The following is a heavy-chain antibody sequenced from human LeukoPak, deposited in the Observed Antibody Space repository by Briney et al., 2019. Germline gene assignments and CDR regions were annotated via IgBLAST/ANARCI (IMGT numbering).Heavy chain of an antibody. D-gene: IGHD3-9*01. J-gene: IGHJ3*02. CDR1: GGSISSGSYY. CDR2: IYTSGST. V-gene: IGHV4-61*02. Sequence: SETLSLTCTVSGGSISSGSYYWSWIRQPAGKGLEWSGRIYTSGSTNYNPSLKSRVTISVDTSKNQFSLKLSSVTAADTAVYYCARIRYFDWLSRFDDAFDIWGQGTMVTVSS. CDR3: ARIRYFDWLSRFDDAFDI.